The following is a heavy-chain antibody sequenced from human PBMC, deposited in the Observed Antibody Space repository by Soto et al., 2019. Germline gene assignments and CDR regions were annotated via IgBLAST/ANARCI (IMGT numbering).Heavy chain of an antibody. Sequence: TSETLSLTCTVPGGSISSYYWSWIRQPPGKGLEWIGYIYYSGSTNYNPSLKSRVTISVDTSKNQFSLKLSSVTAADTAVYYCARDSLELGVDIWGQGTMVTVSS. CDR2: IYYSGST. CDR1: GGSISSYY. CDR3: ARDSLELGVDI. D-gene: IGHD1-7*01. J-gene: IGHJ3*02. V-gene: IGHV4-59*01.